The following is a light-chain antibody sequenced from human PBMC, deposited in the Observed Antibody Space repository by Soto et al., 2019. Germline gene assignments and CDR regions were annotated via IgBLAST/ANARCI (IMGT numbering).Light chain of an antibody. CDR3: SSYTSSSTLV. V-gene: IGLV2-8*01. CDR1: GSDVGFYNY. J-gene: IGLJ2*01. CDR2: EVT. Sequence: QSALTQPPSASGSPGESVTISCTGSGSDVGFYNYVSWYQQHPGKVPKLIIYEVTKRPSGVPDRFSGSKSGNTASLTVSGLQAEDEADYYCSSYTSSSTLVFGGGTKLTVL.